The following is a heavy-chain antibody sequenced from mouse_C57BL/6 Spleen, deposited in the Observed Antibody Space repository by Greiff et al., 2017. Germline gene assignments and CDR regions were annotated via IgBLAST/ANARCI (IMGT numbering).Heavy chain of an antibody. CDR1: GYTFTSYW. Sequence: VQLQQPGAELVKPGASVKLSCKASGYTFTSYWMQWVKQRPGQGLEWIGEIDPSDSYTNYNQKFKGKATLTVDTSSSAAYMQLSSLTSEDSAVDYCAAIYYEYAFAYWGQGTLVTVSA. J-gene: IGHJ3*01. D-gene: IGHD2-4*01. CDR2: IDPSDSYT. V-gene: IGHV1-50*01. CDR3: AAIYYEYAFAY.